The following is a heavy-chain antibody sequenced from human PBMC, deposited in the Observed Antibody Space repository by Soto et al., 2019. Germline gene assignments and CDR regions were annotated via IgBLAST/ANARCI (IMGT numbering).Heavy chain of an antibody. CDR3: ARGRGYNSGVRDYYFDY. CDR1: RFTFSSYG. D-gene: IGHD5-18*01. CDR2: IWSDGNKK. Sequence: QVQLVESGGGVVQPGMSLRLSCVASRFTFSSYGIHWIRQAPGKGLEWVALIWSDGNKKYYADSVRDRFTISRDNSQNTLYLQMNSLRAEDTAVYFGARGRGYNSGVRDYYFDYWGQGTLVTVSS. V-gene: IGHV3-33*01. J-gene: IGHJ4*02.